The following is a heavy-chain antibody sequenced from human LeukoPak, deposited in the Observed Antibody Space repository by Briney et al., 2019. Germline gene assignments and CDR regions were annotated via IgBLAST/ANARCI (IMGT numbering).Heavy chain of an antibody. J-gene: IGHJ3*02. CDR3: AKARYFDWSEGAFDI. CDR2: IKQDGSEK. V-gene: IGHV3-7*03. D-gene: IGHD3-9*01. Sequence: QPGGSLRLSCAASGFTFSNYWMSWVRQAPGKGLEWVANIKQDGSEKYFVDSVKGRFAISRDNAKNSLYLQMNSLRAEDTALYYCAKARYFDWSEGAFDIWGQGTMVTVSS. CDR1: GFTFSNYW.